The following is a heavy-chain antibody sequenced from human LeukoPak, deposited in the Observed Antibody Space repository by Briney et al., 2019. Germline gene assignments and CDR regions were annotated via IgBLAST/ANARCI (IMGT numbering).Heavy chain of an antibody. D-gene: IGHD6-13*01. V-gene: IGHV3-9*01. CDR2: ISWNSGSI. CDR1: GFTFDDYA. CDR3: AKDKGAGYYYYYGMDV. Sequence: PGGSLRLSCAASGFTFDDYAMHWVRQAPGKGLEWVSGISWNSGSIGYADSVKGRFTISRDNAKNSLYLQMNSLRAEDTALYYCAKDKGAGYYYYYGMDVWGQGTTVTVSS. J-gene: IGHJ6*02.